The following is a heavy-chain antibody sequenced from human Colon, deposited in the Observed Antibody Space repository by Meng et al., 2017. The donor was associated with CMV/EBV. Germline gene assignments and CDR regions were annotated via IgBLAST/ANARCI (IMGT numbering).Heavy chain of an antibody. Sequence: GESLKISCAASGFTFSSSEMNWVRQAPGKGLEWVSYISSGGSTYYADSVKGRFTISRDNSKNTLYLQMNSLRAEDTAVYYCARDLTTTLDYWGQGTLVTVSS. CDR1: GFTFSSSE. D-gene: IGHD1-14*01. CDR3: ARDLTTTLDY. CDR2: ISSGGST. J-gene: IGHJ4*02. V-gene: IGHV3-66*02.